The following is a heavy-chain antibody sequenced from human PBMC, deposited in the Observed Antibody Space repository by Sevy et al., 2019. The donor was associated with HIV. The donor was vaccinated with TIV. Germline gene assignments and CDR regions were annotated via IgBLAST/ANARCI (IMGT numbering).Heavy chain of an antibody. CDR3: ASEGAGGFDY. V-gene: IGHV3-7*01. D-gene: IGHD2-15*01. J-gene: IGHJ4*02. CDR2: IKQDGSKN. Sequence: GGSLRLSCAASGFTFSGYWMSWVRQAPGKGLQWVANIKQDGSKNEFVDSVKGRFTISRDNPKNSLYLQMNSLRAEDTAVSYCASEGAGGFDYWGQGTLVTVSS. CDR1: GFTFSGYW.